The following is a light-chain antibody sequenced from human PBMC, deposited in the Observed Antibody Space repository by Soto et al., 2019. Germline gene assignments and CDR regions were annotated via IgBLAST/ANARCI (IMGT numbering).Light chain of an antibody. CDR2: DVS. J-gene: IGLJ1*01. V-gene: IGLV2-11*01. Sequence: QSALTQPRSVSGSPGQSVTISCTGTSSDVGGYNYVSWYQQHPGKAPKLMIYDVSKRPSGVPDRFSGSKSGNTASLTISGLQAEDEADYYCCSYAGSYTFGVFGTGTKGTV. CDR3: CSYAGSYTFGV. CDR1: SSDVGGYNY.